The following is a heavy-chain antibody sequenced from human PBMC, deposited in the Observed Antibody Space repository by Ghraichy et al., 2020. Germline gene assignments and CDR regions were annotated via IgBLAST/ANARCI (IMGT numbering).Heavy chain of an antibody. CDR1: GFTISSNY. CDR2: IYTGDYT. CDR3: ARDREEGGTDY. D-gene: IGHD1-26*01. J-gene: IGHJ4*02. Sequence: GGSLRLSCEASGFTISSNYMSWVRQAPGKGLEWVSLIYTGDYTFYADSVKGRFTISRDNSKNTLFLQMDSLRAEDTAVYYCARDREEGGTDYWGQGTLVTVYS. V-gene: IGHV3-66*01.